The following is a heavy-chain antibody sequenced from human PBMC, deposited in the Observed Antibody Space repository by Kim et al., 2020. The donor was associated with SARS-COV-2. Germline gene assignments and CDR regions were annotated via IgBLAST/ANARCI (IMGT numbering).Heavy chain of an antibody. V-gene: IGHV4-61*02. CDR3: ARDRAYEGSGLYYFDY. CDR1: GGSISSGSYY. CDR2: IYTSGST. Sequence: SETLSLTCTVSGGSISSGSYYWSWIRPPAGKGLEWIGRIYTSGSTNYNPSLKSRVTISVDTSKNQFSLMLSSVTAADTAVYYCARDRAYEGSGLYYFDYWGQGTLVTVSS. J-gene: IGHJ4*02. D-gene: IGHD5-12*01.